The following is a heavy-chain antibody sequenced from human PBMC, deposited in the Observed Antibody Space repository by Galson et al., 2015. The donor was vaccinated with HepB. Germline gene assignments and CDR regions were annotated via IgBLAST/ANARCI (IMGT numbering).Heavy chain of an antibody. CDR1: GFTLSDYW. CDR3: ARERDRSSSGSLLNY. V-gene: IGHV3-7*03. CDR2: IKEDGSET. Sequence: SLRLSCAASGFTLSDYWMSWVRQAPGKGLEWVANIKEDGSETHYVDSVKGRLIISRDNAKNSLYLRISSLRAEDTAVYYCARERDRSSSGSLLNYWGQGTLVTVSS. J-gene: IGHJ4*02. D-gene: IGHD6-6*01.